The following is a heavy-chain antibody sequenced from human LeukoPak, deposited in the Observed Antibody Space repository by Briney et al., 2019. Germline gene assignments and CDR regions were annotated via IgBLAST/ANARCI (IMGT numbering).Heavy chain of an antibody. CDR1: GFTFSSYG. Sequence: GGSLRLSCAASGFTFSSYGMHWVRQAPGKGLEWVAVMWYDGSNKYYADSVKGRFTISRDNSKNTLYLQMNSLRAEDTAVYYCARPGIAVGDDAFDIWGQGTMVTVSS. J-gene: IGHJ3*02. CDR2: MWYDGSNK. CDR3: ARPGIAVGDDAFDI. V-gene: IGHV3-33*08. D-gene: IGHD6-19*01.